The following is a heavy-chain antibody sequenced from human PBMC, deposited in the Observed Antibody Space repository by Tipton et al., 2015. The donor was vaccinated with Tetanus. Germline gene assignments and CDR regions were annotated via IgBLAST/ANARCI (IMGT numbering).Heavy chain of an antibody. V-gene: IGHV3-11*01. CDR3: ARDPCGGGFRYEYCLDS. CDR1: GFKFGDFY. J-gene: IGHJ4*02. CDR2: VSSRGSII. Sequence: SLRLSCAASGFKFGDFYMSWLRQAPGKGLEWLAHVSSRGSIIPYADSVKDRFAVSRDTAHNSLHLEIYNLRAEDPAVSYCARDPCGGGFRYEYCLDSWGQGTQVTVSS. D-gene: IGHD2-21*01.